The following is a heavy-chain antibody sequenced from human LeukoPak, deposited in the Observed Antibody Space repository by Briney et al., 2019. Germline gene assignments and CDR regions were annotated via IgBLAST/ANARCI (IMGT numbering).Heavy chain of an antibody. J-gene: IGHJ4*02. V-gene: IGHV3-7*01. CDR1: GFTFSNYW. CDR2: INQDGSEE. D-gene: IGHD5-12*01. Sequence: PGGALRLSCAASGFTFSNYWMSWGRQAPGKGLEGVAHINQDGSEEHYMDSVKARFIIFRDNAKNSLSLQMDSLRGDDTVVYYCVRDGGVSGYDLLDYWGQGPLVPVSS. CDR3: VRDGGVSGYDLLDY.